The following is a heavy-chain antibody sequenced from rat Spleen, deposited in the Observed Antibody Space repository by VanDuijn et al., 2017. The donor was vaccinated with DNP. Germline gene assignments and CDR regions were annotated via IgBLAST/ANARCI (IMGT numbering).Heavy chain of an antibody. CDR3: ARLGWHGWFAY. CDR2: ITSSGGST. J-gene: IGHJ3*01. V-gene: IGHV5-31*01. Sequence: EVQLVESGGDLVQPGRSLKLSCVASGFTFNNYWMTWIRQVPGKGLEWVASITSSGGSTYYPDSVKGRFTISRDNAKNTLYLQMNSLRSEDTATYYCARLGWHGWFAYWGQGTLVTVSS. CDR1: GFTFNNYW. D-gene: IGHD1-11*01.